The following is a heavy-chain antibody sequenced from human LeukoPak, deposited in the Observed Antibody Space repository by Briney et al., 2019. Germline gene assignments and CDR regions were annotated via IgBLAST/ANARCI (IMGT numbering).Heavy chain of an antibody. V-gene: IGHV3-48*01. CDR1: GFTFSSYS. D-gene: IGHD6-13*01. J-gene: IGHJ3*02. Sequence: PGRSLRLSCAASGFTFSSYSMNWVRQAPGKGLEWVSYISSSSSTIYYADSVKGRFTISRDNAKNSLYLQMNSLRAEDTAVYYCATRYSSSLPARAFDIWGQGTMVTVSS. CDR3: ATRYSSSLPARAFDI. CDR2: ISSSSSTI.